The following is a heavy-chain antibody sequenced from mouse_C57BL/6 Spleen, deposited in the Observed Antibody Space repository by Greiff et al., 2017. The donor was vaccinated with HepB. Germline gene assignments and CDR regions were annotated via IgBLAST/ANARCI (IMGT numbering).Heavy chain of an antibody. CDR2: INPYNGGT. D-gene: IGHD2-4*01. J-gene: IGHJ2*01. V-gene: IGHV1-19*01. Sequence: EVQLQQSGPVLVKPGASVKMSCKASGYTFTDYYMNWVKQSHGKSLEWIGVINPYNGGTSYNQKFKGKATLTVDKSSSTAYMELNSLTSEDSAVYYCARDYYDYDVLYYFDYWGQGTTLTVSS. CDR1: GYTFTDYY. CDR3: ARDYYDYDVLYYFDY.